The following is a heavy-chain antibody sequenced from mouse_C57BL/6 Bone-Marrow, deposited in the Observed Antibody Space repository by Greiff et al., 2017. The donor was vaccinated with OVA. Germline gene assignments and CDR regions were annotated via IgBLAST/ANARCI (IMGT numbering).Heavy chain of an antibody. D-gene: IGHD3-2*02. CDR2: IDPSDSYT. CDR3: ARGASSGPP. Sequence: VQLQQPGAELVRPGTSVKLSCKASGYTFTSYWMHWVKQRPGQGLEWIGVIDPSDSYTNYNQKFKGKATLTVDTSSSTAYMQLSSLTSEDSAVYYCARGASSGPPWGQGTLVTVSA. J-gene: IGHJ3*01. V-gene: IGHV1-59*01. CDR1: GYTFTSYW.